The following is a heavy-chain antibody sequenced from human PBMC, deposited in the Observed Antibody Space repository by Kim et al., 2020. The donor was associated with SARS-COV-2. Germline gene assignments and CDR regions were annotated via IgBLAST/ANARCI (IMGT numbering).Heavy chain of an antibody. Sequence: SQTLSLTCAVYGGSFSGYYWSWIRQPPGKGLEWIGEINHSGSTNYNPSLKSRVTISVDTSKNQFSLKLSSVTTADTAVYYCARVSYSYGIDYWGQGTLVTVSS. J-gene: IGHJ4*02. CDR3: ARVSYSYGIDY. D-gene: IGHD5-18*01. CDR2: INHSGST. V-gene: IGHV4-34*01. CDR1: GGSFSGYY.